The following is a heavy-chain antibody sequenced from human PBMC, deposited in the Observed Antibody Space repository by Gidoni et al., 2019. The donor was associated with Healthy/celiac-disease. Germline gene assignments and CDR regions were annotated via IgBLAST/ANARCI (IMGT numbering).Heavy chain of an antibody. CDR2: IIPIFGTA. D-gene: IGHD2-2*01. Sequence: QVQLVQSGAEVKKPGSSVKVSCKASGGTFSSYAISWVRQAPGQGLEWMGGIIPIFGTANYAQKFQGRVTITADESTSTAYMELSSLRSEDTAVYYCARNGVPAAMQMNYYYYGMDVWGQGTTVTVSS. CDR3: ARNGVPAAMQMNYYYYGMDV. V-gene: IGHV1-69*01. J-gene: IGHJ6*02. CDR1: GGTFSSYA.